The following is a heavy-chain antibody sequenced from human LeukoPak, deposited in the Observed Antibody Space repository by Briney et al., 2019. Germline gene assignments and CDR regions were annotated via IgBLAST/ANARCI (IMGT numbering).Heavy chain of an antibody. V-gene: IGHV1-18*01. D-gene: IGHD6-13*01. J-gene: IGHJ4*02. CDR3: ARSAAGDY. CDR2: ISAYNGNT. CDR1: GYTFTSYG. Sequence: GASVKVSCKASGYTFTSYGISWVRQAPGQGLEWMGWISAYNGNTNYAQKFQGRVTMTRNTSISTAYMELSSLRSEDTAVYYCARSAAGDYWGQGTLVTVSS.